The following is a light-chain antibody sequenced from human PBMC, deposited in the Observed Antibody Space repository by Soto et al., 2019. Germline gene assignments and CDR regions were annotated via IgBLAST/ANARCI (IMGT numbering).Light chain of an antibody. J-gene: IGKJ2*01. CDR1: QSVSSSY. CDR2: GAS. Sequence: EIVLTQSPGTLSLSPGERATLSCRASQSVSSSYLAWYQQKPGQAPRLLIYGASSRATGIPDRISGSGSGTELPLTNNRLEPEDYAVYYCQQYGRSPYTFGQGTKLEIK. V-gene: IGKV3-20*01. CDR3: QQYGRSPYT.